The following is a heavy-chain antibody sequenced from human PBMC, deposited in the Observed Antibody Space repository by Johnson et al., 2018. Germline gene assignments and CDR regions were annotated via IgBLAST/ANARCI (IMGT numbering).Heavy chain of an antibody. CDR3: AREGNWNLDY. CDR1: GFTLSRPW. J-gene: IGHJ4*02. Sequence: VQLVQSGGGLVQPGGSLRLSCAASGFTLSRPWMHWVRQVPGKGLVWVSRINSDGSNAQYADSVRGRFTISRDNANSTLYLQMNSLRAEDTAVYYCAREGNWNLDYWGRGTLVTVSS. D-gene: IGHD1-1*01. CDR2: INSDGSNA. V-gene: IGHV3-74*03.